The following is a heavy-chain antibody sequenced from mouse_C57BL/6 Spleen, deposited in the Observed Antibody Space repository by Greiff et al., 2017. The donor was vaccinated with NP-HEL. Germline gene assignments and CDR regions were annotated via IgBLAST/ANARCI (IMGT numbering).Heavy chain of an antibody. J-gene: IGHJ2*01. D-gene: IGHD4-1*01. CDR2: IDPETGGT. V-gene: IGHV1-15*01. CDR3: TRALGRGYFGY. Sequence: QVHVKQSGAELVRPGASVTLSCKASGYTFTDYEMHWVKQTPVHGLEWIGAIDPETGGTAYNQKFKGKAILTADKSSSTAYMELRSLTSEDSAVYYCTRALGRGYFGYWGQGTTLTVSS. CDR1: GYTFTDYE.